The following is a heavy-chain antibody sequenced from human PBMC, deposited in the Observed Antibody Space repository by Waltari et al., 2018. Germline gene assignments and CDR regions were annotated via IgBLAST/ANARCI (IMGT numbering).Heavy chain of an antibody. J-gene: IGHJ4*02. V-gene: IGHV3-7*01. CDR3: ARDPHYSNFDY. CDR2: RKGDGSQK. Sequence: EVHLVESGGGLVQPGGSLRLSCAASGFTFSTYWMTWVRQAPGKGREWLANRKGDGSQKNYVDSVKGRFTISRDTANNSLYLQMNSLRAEDTAVYYCARDPHYSNFDYWGQGTLVTISS. CDR1: GFTFSTYW. D-gene: IGHD4-4*01.